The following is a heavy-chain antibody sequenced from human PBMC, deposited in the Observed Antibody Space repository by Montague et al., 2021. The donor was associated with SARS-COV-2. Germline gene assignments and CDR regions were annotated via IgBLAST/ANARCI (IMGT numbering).Heavy chain of an antibody. V-gene: IGHV3-21*06. J-gene: IGHJ4*02. CDR2: ISGSGADI. Sequence: SLRLSCAASGFTFNSYTMNWVRQAPGKGLEWVASISGSGADIYYAPSLKGRFTISRDNARNSLFLQMSILRADDAALYYCARWRWQQSEFDYWGQGTLVTVSS. D-gene: IGHD5-24*01. CDR3: ARWRWQQSEFDY. CDR1: GFTFNSYT.